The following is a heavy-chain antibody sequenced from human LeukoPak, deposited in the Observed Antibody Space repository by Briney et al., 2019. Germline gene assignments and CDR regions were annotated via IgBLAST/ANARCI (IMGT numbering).Heavy chain of an antibody. CDR3: ARGSSSWSEGYFDY. Sequence: GASVKVSCKASGYTFTSYDINWVRQATGQGLEWMGWMNPNSDNTGYAQKFQGRVTMTRNTSISTAYMELSSLRSEDTAVYYCARGSSSWSEGYFDYWGQGTLVTVSS. CDR2: MNPNSDNT. CDR1: GYTFTSYD. D-gene: IGHD6-13*01. V-gene: IGHV1-8*01. J-gene: IGHJ4*02.